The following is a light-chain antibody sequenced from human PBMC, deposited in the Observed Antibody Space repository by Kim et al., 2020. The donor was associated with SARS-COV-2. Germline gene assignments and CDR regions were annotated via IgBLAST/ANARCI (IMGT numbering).Light chain of an antibody. J-gene: IGKJ1*01. CDR1: QSVNAN. Sequence: VSPGDRVTLSCRASQSVNANLAWYQQKPGQAPRLLIYGGSARAIGVPARFSGSGSGTEFTLTITSLQSEDSAIYSCQQYNNWPRTFGLGTKVEIK. CDR2: GGS. V-gene: IGKV3-15*01. CDR3: QQYNNWPRT.